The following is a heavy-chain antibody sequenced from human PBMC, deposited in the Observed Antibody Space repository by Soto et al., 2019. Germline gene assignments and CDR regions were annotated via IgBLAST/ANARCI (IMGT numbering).Heavy chain of an antibody. Sequence: EVQLVESGGGLVQPGGSLRLSCAASGFTFSSYSMNWVRQAPGKGLEWVSYISSSTNTIYYADSVKGRFTISRDNANNSLYLPMNYLRAEDAAVYYCARDNYGDYLLGYWCQGALVTVSS. V-gene: IGHV3-48*01. CDR3: ARDNYGDYLLGY. D-gene: IGHD4-17*01. CDR2: ISSSTNTI. CDR1: GFTFSSYS. J-gene: IGHJ4*02.